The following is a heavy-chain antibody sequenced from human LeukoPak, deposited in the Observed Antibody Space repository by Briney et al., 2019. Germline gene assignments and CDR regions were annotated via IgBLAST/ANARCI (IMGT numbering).Heavy chain of an antibody. CDR1: GYSISSVYY. Sequence: SETLSLTCTVSGYSISSVYYWGWIRQPPGKGLEWIGSIYHSGSTYYNPSLKSRVTISVDTSKNQFSLNLSSVTAADTAVYYCARGRYSSGSFDYWGQGTLVTVSS. CDR2: IYHSGST. V-gene: IGHV4-38-2*02. J-gene: IGHJ4*02. D-gene: IGHD6-19*01. CDR3: ARGRYSSGSFDY.